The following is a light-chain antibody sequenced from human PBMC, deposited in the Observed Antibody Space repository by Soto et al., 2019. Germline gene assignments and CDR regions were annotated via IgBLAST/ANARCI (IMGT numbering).Light chain of an antibody. CDR2: AAS. V-gene: IGKV1-39*01. CDR3: QQINSIPLT. CDR1: QSISNY. J-gene: IGKJ4*01. Sequence: DIQMTQSPSSLSASVGDRVTITCRASQSISNYLNWYQQKPGKAPNLLIYAASNLQSGVPSRFSGSGSGTDFTLTISSLQPEDFGTYYCQQINSIPLTFGGGTKVDI.